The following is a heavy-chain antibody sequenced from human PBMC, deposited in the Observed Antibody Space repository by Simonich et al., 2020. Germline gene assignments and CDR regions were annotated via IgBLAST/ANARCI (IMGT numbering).Heavy chain of an antibody. D-gene: IGHD1-1*01. J-gene: IGHJ4*02. V-gene: IGHV3-53*01. CDR2: IYSCGSK. CDR1: GFTVSSNY. Sequence: VQLVESGGGLIQPGGSLRLSCAASGFTVSSNYMSWVRQAPGKGLEGVAVIYSCGSKNYADSVKGRFTISRDNSKNTLYLQINSLRAEDTAVYYCARWTATGYYFDYWGQGTLVTVSS. CDR3: ARWTATGYYFDY.